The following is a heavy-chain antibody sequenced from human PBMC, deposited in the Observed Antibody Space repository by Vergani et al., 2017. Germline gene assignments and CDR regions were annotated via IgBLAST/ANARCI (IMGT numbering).Heavy chain of an antibody. CDR1: GSPISSGGYS. CDR2: IYHSGST. V-gene: IGHV4-30-2*01. Sequence: QLQLQESGSGLVKPSQTLSLTCAVSGSPISSGGYSWSWIRQPPGKGLEWIGYIYHSGSTYYNPSLKSRVTISVDRSKNQFSLKLSSVTAADTAVYYCARDRGYSYGVDYWGQGTLVTVSS. CDR3: ARDRGYSYGVDY. J-gene: IGHJ4*02. D-gene: IGHD5-18*01.